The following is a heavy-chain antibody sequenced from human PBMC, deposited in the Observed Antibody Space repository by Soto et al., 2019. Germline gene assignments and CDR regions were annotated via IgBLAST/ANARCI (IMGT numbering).Heavy chain of an antibody. CDR2: IYWDGDK. D-gene: IGHD5-12*01. CDR1: GFSLTTSGVG. CDR3: VQTHKWLKFDY. Sequence: QITLKESGPTLVKPTQTLTLTCTFSGFSLTTSGVGVGWIRQPPGKALEWLALIYWDGDKRYSPSLKSRLTIMKDTSKNQVVLIMTNMVPVDTAKYYCVQTHKWLKFDYWGKGTLVTVSS. J-gene: IGHJ4*02. V-gene: IGHV2-5*02.